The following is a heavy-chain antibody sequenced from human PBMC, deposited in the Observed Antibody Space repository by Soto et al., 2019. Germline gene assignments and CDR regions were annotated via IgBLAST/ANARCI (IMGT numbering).Heavy chain of an antibody. CDR1: GGYIRSGDYY. Sequence: QVQLQESGPGLVKPSQTLSLTCTVSGGYIRSGDYYWPWNRLSPGKGLEYIGYISYSGITYYNPSLESRLSISADSSKNQFSLKLSSVTAADTAVYYCAGHQGKKLRWVYWGQGALVTVSS. V-gene: IGHV4-30-4*01. D-gene: IGHD4-17*01. J-gene: IGHJ4*02. CDR3: AGHQGKKLRWVY. CDR2: ISYSGIT.